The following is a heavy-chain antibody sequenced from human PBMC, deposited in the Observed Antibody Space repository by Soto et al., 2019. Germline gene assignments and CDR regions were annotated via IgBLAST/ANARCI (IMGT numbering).Heavy chain of an antibody. D-gene: IGHD3-10*01. V-gene: IGHV4-34*01. CDR3: ARGPRGGSKEPTVSGGY. Sequence: SETLSLTCAVYGDSFSGYYWSWIRQPPGKGLEWIGEINHSGSTNYNPSPKSRVTISVDTSKNQFSLKLSSVTAAATAVYYCARGPRGGSKEPTVSGGYWGHGTLVT. CDR1: GDSFSGYY. CDR2: INHSGST. J-gene: IGHJ4*01.